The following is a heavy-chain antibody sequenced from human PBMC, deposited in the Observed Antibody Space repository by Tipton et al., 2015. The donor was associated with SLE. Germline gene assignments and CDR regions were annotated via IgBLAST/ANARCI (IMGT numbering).Heavy chain of an antibody. D-gene: IGHD2/OR15-2a*01. J-gene: IGHJ5*01. Sequence: SLRLSCVDSGFSFDNYAMHWVRHAPGKGLEWVSGISWNSDTVDYADSVKGRFTISRDNAKKSRYLQMDSLRGEDTALYYCAKDVSPKLWSSAWFDSWGQGILVTVSS. CDR1: GFSFDNYA. CDR3: AKDVSPKLWSSAWFDS. V-gene: IGHV3-9*01. CDR2: ISWNSDTV.